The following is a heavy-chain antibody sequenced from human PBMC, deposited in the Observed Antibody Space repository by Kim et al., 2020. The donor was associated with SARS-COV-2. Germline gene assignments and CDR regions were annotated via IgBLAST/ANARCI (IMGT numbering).Heavy chain of an antibody. V-gene: IGHV4-4*02. J-gene: IGHJ2*01. CDR3: ARSDRDYGGNSGWYFDL. D-gene: IGHD4-17*01. Sequence: SETLSLTCAVSGGSISSSNWWSWVRQPPGKGLEWIGEIYHSGSTNYNPSLKSRVTISVDKSKNQFSLKLSSVTAADTAVYYCARSDRDYGGNSGWYFDLWGRGTLVTVSS. CDR2: IYHSGST. CDR1: GGSISSSNW.